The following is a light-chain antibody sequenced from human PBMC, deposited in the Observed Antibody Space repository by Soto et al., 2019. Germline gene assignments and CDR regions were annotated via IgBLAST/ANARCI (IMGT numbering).Light chain of an antibody. Sequence: DIQVTQSPAALSASVGERVTITCPASQSIGNWLAWYHQKPGESPKLLIYDSSNWGSGVPSRFIVSGAGTEFTLTISRLQPYDFATYYCQQYKTYWTFGQGTKVEIK. CDR2: DSS. V-gene: IGKV1-5*01. CDR1: QSIGNW. CDR3: QQYKTYWT. J-gene: IGKJ1*01.